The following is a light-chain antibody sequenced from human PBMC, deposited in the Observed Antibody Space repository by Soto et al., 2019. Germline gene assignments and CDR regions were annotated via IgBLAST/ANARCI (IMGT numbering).Light chain of an antibody. CDR1: NIGSKS. V-gene: IGLV3-21*02. J-gene: IGLJ3*02. CDR3: AAWDDGLNGWL. CDR2: DDS. Sequence: SYELTQPPSVSVAPGQTARITCGGNNIGSKSVHWYQQKPGQAPVLVVYDDSDRPSGIPERFSGSNSGNTATLTISGLKSEDEADYYCAAWDDGLNGWLFGGGTKLTVL.